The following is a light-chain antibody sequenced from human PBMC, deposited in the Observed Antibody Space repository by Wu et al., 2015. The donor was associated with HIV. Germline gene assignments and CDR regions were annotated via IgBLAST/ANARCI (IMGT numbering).Light chain of an antibody. CDR2: TTF. CDR1: QSISSW. CDR3: QQSYTMPFD. V-gene: IGKV1-39*01. J-gene: IGKJ2*01. Sequence: DIQMTQSPSTLSASVGDRVTITCRASQSISSWLAWYQQKPGKAPKLLIHTTFTLQSGVPSRFSGSRSGTDFTLTITGLQPDDFATYYCQQSYTMPFDFGQGTKLEIK.